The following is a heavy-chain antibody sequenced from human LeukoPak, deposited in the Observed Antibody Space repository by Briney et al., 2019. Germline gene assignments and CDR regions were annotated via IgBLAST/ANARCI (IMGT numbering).Heavy chain of an antibody. CDR3: ASREGGGSSGPLDY. J-gene: IGHJ4*02. D-gene: IGHD3-22*01. V-gene: IGHV4-39*07. Sequence: SETLSLTCTVSGGSISSSSYYWGWIRQPPGKGLEWIGSIYYSGSTYYNPSLKSRVTISVDTSKNQLSLKLSSVTAADTAVYYCASREGGGSSGPLDYWGQGTLVTVSS. CDR1: GGSISSSSYY. CDR2: IYYSGST.